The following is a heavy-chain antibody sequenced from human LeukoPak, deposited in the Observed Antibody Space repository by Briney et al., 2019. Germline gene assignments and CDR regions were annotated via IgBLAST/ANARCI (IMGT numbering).Heavy chain of an antibody. J-gene: IGHJ4*02. CDR1: GYTFTGYY. CDR2: IIPIFGTA. D-gene: IGHD6-13*01. Sequence: GASVKVSCKASGYTFTGYYMHWVRQAPGQGLEWMGGIIPIFGTANYAQKFQSRVTITADESTSTAYMELSSLRSEDTAVYYCARDLAAAGHFDYWGQGTLVTVSS. CDR3: ARDLAAAGHFDY. V-gene: IGHV1-69*13.